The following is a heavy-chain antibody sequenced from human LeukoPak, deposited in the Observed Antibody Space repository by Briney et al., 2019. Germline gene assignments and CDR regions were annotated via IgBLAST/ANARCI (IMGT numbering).Heavy chain of an antibody. CDR2: ISAYNGNT. V-gene: IGHV1-18*01. Sequence: GASVKVSCKASGYTFTSYGISWVRQAPGQGLEWMGWISAYNGNTNYAQRLQGRVTMTTDTSTSTAYMELRSLRSDDTAVYYCARGGYSSGWYAGRAFDIWGQGTMVTVSS. CDR3: ARGGYSSGWYAGRAFDI. D-gene: IGHD6-19*01. CDR1: GYTFTSYG. J-gene: IGHJ3*02.